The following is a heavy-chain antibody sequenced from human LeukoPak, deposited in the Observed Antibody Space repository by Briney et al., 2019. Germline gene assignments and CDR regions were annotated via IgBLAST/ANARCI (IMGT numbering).Heavy chain of an antibody. V-gene: IGHV3-7*01. CDR1: GFNLNSYW. D-gene: IGHD3-10*01. Sequence: PGGSLRLSCVVSGFNLNSYWMTWVRQAPGEGLEWVANIKEDESEKYYMESVRGRFTTSRDNVKNSLYLQMNSLRVEDTAVYYCARVNYGSGSPFFDYWGQGTLVTVSS. CDR2: IKEDESEK. J-gene: IGHJ4*02. CDR3: ARVNYGSGSPFFDY.